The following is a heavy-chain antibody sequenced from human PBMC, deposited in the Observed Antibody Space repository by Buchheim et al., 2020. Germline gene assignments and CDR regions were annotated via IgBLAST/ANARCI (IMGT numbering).Heavy chain of an antibody. J-gene: IGHJ4*02. CDR1: GGSISSGSYY. D-gene: IGHD6-19*01. CDR3: ARVLSGWYYFDY. CDR2: IYTSGST. V-gene: IGHV4-61*02. Sequence: QVQLQESGPGLVKPSQTLSLTCTVSGGSISSGSYYWSWIRQPAGKGLEWIGRIYTSGSTNYNPSLKSRVTISVDTSKNQFSLKLSSVTAADTAVYYCARVLSGWYYFDYWGQGTL.